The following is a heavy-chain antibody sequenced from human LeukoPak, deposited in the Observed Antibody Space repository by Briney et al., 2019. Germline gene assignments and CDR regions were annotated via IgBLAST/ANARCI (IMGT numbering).Heavy chain of an antibody. Sequence: PGRSLRLSCAASGFTFSSYGMHSVRQAPGKGLEWVAVSWNGGSHEYYADSEKGRFTISRDNSRDTVYLQMNSLRDEDTAVYYCAKDATEYGDSHFDSWGQGTLVTVSS. CDR3: AKDATEYGDSHFDS. CDR2: SWNGGSHE. J-gene: IGHJ4*02. D-gene: IGHD4-17*01. CDR1: GFTFSSYG. V-gene: IGHV3-33*06.